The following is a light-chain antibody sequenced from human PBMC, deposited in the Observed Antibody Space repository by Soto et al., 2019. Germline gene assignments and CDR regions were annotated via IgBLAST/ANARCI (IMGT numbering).Light chain of an antibody. Sequence: EIVLTQSPGTLSLSPGERATLSCRASQSVSSSYLAWYQQKPGQAPRPLIYGASSRAIGIPDRFSGSGSWTDFTFTISTLEPEDFAVYYCQPYGSSPWTFGQGTKVEIK. V-gene: IGKV3-20*01. CDR3: QPYGSSPWT. J-gene: IGKJ1*01. CDR2: GAS. CDR1: QSVSSSY.